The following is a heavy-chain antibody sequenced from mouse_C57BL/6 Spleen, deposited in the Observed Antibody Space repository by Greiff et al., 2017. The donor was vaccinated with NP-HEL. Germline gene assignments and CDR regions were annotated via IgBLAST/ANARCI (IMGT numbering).Heavy chain of an antibody. Sequence: QVQLQQSGAELVRPGASVTLSCKASGYTFTDYEMHWVKQTPVHGLEWIGAIDPETGGTAYNQKFKGKAIPTADKSSSTAYMELRSLTSEDSAVYYCTRGKGREAMDYWGQGTSVTVSS. CDR1: GYTFTDYE. D-gene: IGHD3-3*01. CDR3: TRGKGREAMDY. J-gene: IGHJ4*01. CDR2: IDPETGGT. V-gene: IGHV1-15*01.